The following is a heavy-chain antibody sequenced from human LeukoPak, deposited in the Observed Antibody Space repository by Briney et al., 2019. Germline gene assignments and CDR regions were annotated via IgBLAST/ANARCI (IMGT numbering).Heavy chain of an antibody. Sequence: SVKVSCKASGGTFSSYAISWVRQAPGQGLEWMGWIIPIFGTANYAQKFQGRVTITTDESTSTAYMELSSLRSEDTAVYYCARARQGGTTYGFFYFDYWGQGTLVTVSS. J-gene: IGHJ4*02. D-gene: IGHD1-7*01. CDR2: IIPIFGTA. V-gene: IGHV1-69*05. CDR3: ARARQGGTTYGFFYFDY. CDR1: GGTFSSYA.